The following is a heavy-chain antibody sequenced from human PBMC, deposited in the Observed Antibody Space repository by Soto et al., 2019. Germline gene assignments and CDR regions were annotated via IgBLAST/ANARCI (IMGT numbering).Heavy chain of an antibody. J-gene: IGHJ4*01. CDR1: GASISSHY. CDR2: IYKSGST. D-gene: IGHD2-2*01. CDR3: ARVPDR. V-gene: IGHV4-4*08. Sequence: SETLSLTCSVSGASISSHYWTWIRQPTGKGLEWIGNIYKSGSTNYNPSLKSRVTISLDTSKNQFSLNLSSVTAADTAVYYCARVPDRWGQGTLVTVSS.